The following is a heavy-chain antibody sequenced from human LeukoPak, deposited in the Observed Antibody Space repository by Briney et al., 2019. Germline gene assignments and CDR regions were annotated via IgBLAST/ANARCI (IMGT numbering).Heavy chain of an antibody. CDR3: ARERGDFGVTRNYYYYYYGMDV. V-gene: IGHV3-30-3*01. D-gene: IGHD3-3*01. CDR1: GFTFSSYA. J-gene: IGHJ6*02. CDR2: ISYDGSNK. Sequence: GGSLRLSCAASGFTFSSYAMHWVRQAPGKGLEWVAVISYDGSNKYYADSVKGRFTISRDNSKNTLYLQMNSLRAEDTAVYYCARERGDFGVTRNYYYYYYGMDVWGQGTTVTVSS.